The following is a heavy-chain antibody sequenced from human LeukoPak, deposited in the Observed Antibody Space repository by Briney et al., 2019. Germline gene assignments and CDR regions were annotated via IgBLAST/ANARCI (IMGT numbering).Heavy chain of an antibody. CDR1: GFTFSTYW. CDR3: ARVYTGNRWHFDY. CDR2: IKRDGSEK. Sequence: GVSLRLSCAASGFTFSTYWMSWVRQAPGKGLECVANIKRDGSEKYYVDSAKGRFTIFRDDAKSSLYLQMNSLRAEDTAVYFCARVYTGNRWHFDYWGQGTLVTVSS. J-gene: IGHJ4*02. V-gene: IGHV3-7*03. D-gene: IGHD2-2*02.